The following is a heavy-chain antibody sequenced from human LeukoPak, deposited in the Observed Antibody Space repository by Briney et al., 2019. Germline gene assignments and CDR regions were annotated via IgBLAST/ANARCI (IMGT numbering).Heavy chain of an antibody. CDR2: ISSSGSTI. J-gene: IGHJ6*03. CDR3: AREGAADNDPRANYYYYMDV. CDR1: GFTFSSYE. Sequence: PGGSLRLSCAASGFTFSSYEMNWVRQAPGKGLEWVSYISSSGSTIYYADSVKGRFTISRDNAKNSLYLQMNSLRAEDTAVYYCAREGAADNDPRANYYYYMDVWGKGTTVTISS. D-gene: IGHD1-1*01. V-gene: IGHV3-48*03.